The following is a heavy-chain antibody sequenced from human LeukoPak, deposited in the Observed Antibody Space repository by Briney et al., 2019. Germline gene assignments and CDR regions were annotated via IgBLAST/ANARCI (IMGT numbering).Heavy chain of an antibody. CDR3: ARGGGGSSTVTIYWFDP. J-gene: IGHJ5*02. D-gene: IGHD4-17*01. V-gene: IGHV4-59*08. Sequence: SESLSLTCSVSGDSINTTYESWIRKPPGKGLEWIGNVQYSGSTNYNSSLKSRVTISVDMSKNQFSLNLNSVTAADTAMYYCARGGGGSSTVTIYWFDPWGQGALVTVSS. CDR2: VQYSGST. CDR1: GDSINTTY.